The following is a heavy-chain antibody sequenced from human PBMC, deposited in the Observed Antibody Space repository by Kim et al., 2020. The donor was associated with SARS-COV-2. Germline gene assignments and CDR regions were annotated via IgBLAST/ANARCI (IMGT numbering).Heavy chain of an antibody. V-gene: IGHV3-11*04. J-gene: IGHJ6*02. Sequence: YDQDSVRSRFPISRDTAKNSLYLQMNSLRAEDTAVYYCARAHYPDGMDVWGQGTTVTVSS. D-gene: IGHD3-10*01. CDR3: ARAHYPDGMDV.